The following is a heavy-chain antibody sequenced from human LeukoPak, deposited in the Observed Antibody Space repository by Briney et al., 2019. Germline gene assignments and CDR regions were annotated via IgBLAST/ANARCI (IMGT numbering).Heavy chain of an antibody. CDR3: ARQEARDYYYEGLDF. CDR2: ISYNGGRK. CDR1: GFRFNTYA. J-gene: IGHJ4*02. V-gene: IGHV3-30*04. D-gene: IGHD3-22*01. Sequence: TGRSLRLSCVTSGFRFNTYAIHWVRQAPGKGLEWVALISYNGGRKEYADSVKGRFTIDRDNSMNTVYLQMNGLRPDDTAIYFCARQEARDYYYEGLDFWGQGNLVTVSS.